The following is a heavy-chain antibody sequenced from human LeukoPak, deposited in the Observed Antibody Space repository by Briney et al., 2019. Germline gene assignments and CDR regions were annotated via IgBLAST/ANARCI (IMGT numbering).Heavy chain of an antibody. D-gene: IGHD3-10*01. Sequence: PGGSLRLSCGASGFTFSNSAMSWVRQAPGKGLEWVSATTGSGGSTFYADSVRGRFIISRDNSKNTLYLQMNSLRAEDTAMYYCAKDLVRGADCWGQGTLVTVSS. CDR1: GFTFSNSA. CDR3: AKDLVRGADC. CDR2: TTGSGGST. J-gene: IGHJ4*02. V-gene: IGHV3-23*01.